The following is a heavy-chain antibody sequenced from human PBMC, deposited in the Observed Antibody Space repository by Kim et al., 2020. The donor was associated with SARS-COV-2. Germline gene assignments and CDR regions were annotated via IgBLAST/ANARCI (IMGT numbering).Heavy chain of an antibody. Sequence: IYYADSVKGRFTISRDNAKNSLYLQMNSLRAEDTAVYYCARDSPDGGGYWGQGTLVTVSS. D-gene: IGHD2-15*01. CDR3: ARDSPDGGGY. J-gene: IGHJ4*02. CDR2: I. V-gene: IGHV3-21*01.